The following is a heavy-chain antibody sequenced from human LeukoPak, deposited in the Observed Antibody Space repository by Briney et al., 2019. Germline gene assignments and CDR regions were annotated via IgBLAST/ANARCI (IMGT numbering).Heavy chain of an antibody. CDR3: AKNGDRGAYCTGGTCYPYFYYYMDV. V-gene: IGHV3-53*01. J-gene: IGHJ6*03. CDR2: IYSDGRT. Sequence: GGSLRLSCAASGFTVSNKYMTWVRQAPGKGLEWVSLIYSDGRTYYADSVKGRCTISRDNSKNTLYLQMNSLRAEDTAIYYCAKNGDRGAYCTGGTCYPYFYYYMDVWGKGTTVTI. D-gene: IGHD2-15*01. CDR1: GFTVSNKY.